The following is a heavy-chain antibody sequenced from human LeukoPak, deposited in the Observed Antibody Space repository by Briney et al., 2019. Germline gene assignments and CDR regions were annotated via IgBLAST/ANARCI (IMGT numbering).Heavy chain of an antibody. CDR2: MYREDSDT. CDR3: ARRGAGHDAYDI. CDR1: GYSFTSYW. Sequence: GESLKISCQGSGYSFTSYWIAWVRQMPGKGLEWMGIMYREDSDTRYSPSFQGQVTISADRSISTAYLQWDSLKASDTAIYYCARRGAGHDAYDIWGQGTMVTVSS. V-gene: IGHV5-51*01. J-gene: IGHJ3*02.